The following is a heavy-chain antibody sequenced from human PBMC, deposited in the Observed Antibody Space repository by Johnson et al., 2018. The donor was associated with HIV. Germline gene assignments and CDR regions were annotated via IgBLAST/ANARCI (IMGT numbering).Heavy chain of an antibody. CDR1: GFTFSSYA. J-gene: IGHJ3*02. CDR2: ISYDGSNK. V-gene: IGHV3-30-3*01. CDR3: AKDTEAAAGTDDAFDI. D-gene: IGHD6-13*01. Sequence: QVQLVESGGGVVQPGRSLRLSCAASGFTFSSYAMHWVRQAPGKGLEWVAVISYDGSNKYYADSVKGRFTISRDNSKNTLYLQMNSLRAEDTALYYCAKDTEAAAGTDDAFDIWGQGTMVTVSS.